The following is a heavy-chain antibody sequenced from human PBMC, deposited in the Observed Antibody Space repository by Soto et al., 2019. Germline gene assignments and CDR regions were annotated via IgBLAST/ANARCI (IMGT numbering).Heavy chain of an antibody. J-gene: IGHJ4*02. CDR2: VNPSNGDT. V-gene: IGHV1-8*01. Sequence: QVQLVQSGAELKKPGASVKVSCKAFGYTFSNYDMSWVRQATGQGTEWIGWVNPSNGDTGYAQKFKGRVALTMDISTTPAYMQLTSLRSEDTASYYCVKVSRKGSAIDFDYRGQGTLITVSS. CDR1: GYTFSNYD. CDR3: VKVSRKGSAIDFDY. D-gene: IGHD3-10*01.